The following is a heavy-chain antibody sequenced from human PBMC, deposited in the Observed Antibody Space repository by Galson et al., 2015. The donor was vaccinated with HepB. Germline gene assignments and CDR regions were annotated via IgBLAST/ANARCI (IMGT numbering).Heavy chain of an antibody. J-gene: IGHJ4*02. Sequence: SLRLSCAASGFTFSSYGMHWVRQAPGKGLEWVAVIWYDGSNKYYADSVKGRFTISRDNSKNTLYLQMNSLRAEDTAVYYCARVIAVAGDLDYWGQGTLVTVSS. D-gene: IGHD6-19*01. CDR3: ARVIAVAGDLDY. CDR1: GFTFSSYG. V-gene: IGHV3-33*01. CDR2: IWYDGSNK.